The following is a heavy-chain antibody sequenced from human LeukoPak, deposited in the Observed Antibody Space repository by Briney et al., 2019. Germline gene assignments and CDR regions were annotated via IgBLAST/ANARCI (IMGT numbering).Heavy chain of an antibody. J-gene: IGHJ5*02. CDR1: GGSISSSSYN. CDR3: ARAVIPSIFGVVIWFDP. Sequence: SETLSLTCTVSGGSISSSSYNWGWIRQPPGKGLEWIGSIYYSGSTYYNPSLKSRVTISVDTSKNQFSLKLSSVTAADTAVYYCARAVIPSIFGVVIWFDPWGQGTLVTVSS. V-gene: IGHV4-39*07. D-gene: IGHD3-3*02. CDR2: IYYSGST.